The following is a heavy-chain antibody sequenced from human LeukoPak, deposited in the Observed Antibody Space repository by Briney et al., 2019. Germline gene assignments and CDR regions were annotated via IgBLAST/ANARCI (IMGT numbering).Heavy chain of an antibody. J-gene: IGHJ4*02. D-gene: IGHD3-22*01. CDR3: ARGYFDTSGSSNPFDY. CDR2: IHSSGTT. CDR1: GDSNSGHY. V-gene: IGHV4-4*09. Sequence: SDTLSLTCTVSGDSNSGHYWSWIRQTPGRGLEWIASIHSSGTTKYNPSLKSRVTMSVDTSKNQFSLRLTSVTAADTAVYSCARGYFDTSGSSNPFDYWGRGALVTVSS.